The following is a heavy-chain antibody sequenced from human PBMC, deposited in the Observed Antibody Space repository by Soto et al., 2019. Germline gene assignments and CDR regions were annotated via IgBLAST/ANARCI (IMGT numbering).Heavy chain of an antibody. CDR3: ARESAYYDFWSGYYYYYYGMDV. J-gene: IGHJ6*02. CDR1: VFTFISYW. V-gene: IGHV3-7*01. D-gene: IGHD3-3*01. Sequence: PGWSLRLSCASSVFTFISYWMSWVRQAPGKGLEWVANIKQDGSEKYYVDSVKGRFTISRDNAKNSLYLQMNSLRAEDTAVYYCARESAYYDFWSGYYYYYYGMDVWGQGTTVTVSS. CDR2: IKQDGSEK.